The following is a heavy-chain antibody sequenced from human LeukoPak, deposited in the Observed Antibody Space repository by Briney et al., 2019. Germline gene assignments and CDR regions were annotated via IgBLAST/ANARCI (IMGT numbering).Heavy chain of an antibody. CDR1: GGSISSSSYY. D-gene: IGHD6-13*01. CDR3: ARRIAATATSWFDP. CDR2: IYYSGST. J-gene: IGHJ5*02. V-gene: IGHV4-39*01. Sequence: SETLSLTCTVSGGSISSSSYYWGWIRQPPGKGLEWIGSIYYSGSTYYNPSLKSRVTISVDTSKNQFSLKLSSVTAADTAVYYCARRIAATATSWFDPWGQGTLVTVSS.